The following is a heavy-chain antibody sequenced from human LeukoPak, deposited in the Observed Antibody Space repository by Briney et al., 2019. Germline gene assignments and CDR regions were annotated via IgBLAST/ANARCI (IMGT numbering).Heavy chain of an antibody. CDR1: GGSISSHY. D-gene: IGHD5-18*01. Sequence: SETLSLTCTVSGGSISSHYWSWIRQPPGKGLEWIGYIYFSGSTNYNPSLKSRATISVDTSKNQLSLKLSSVTAADTAVYYCARQSGYTYGSEHWGQGTLVTVSS. J-gene: IGHJ4*02. CDR2: IYFSGST. CDR3: ARQSGYTYGSEH. V-gene: IGHV4-59*08.